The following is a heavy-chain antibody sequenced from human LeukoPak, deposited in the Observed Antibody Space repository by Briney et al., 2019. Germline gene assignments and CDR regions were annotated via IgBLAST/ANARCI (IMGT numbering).Heavy chain of an antibody. D-gene: IGHD1-26*01. J-gene: IGHJ3*02. CDR1: GGPISGYY. CDR3: SRDRERAFDI. V-gene: IGHV4-59*01. CDR2: ISYSGST. Sequence: PSETLSLTCTVSGGPISGYYWSWIRQPPGKGLEWIGYISYSGSTNYNPSLKSRVTISVDTSKNQFSLKWSSVTAADTAVYYCSRDRERAFDIWGQGTLVTVSS.